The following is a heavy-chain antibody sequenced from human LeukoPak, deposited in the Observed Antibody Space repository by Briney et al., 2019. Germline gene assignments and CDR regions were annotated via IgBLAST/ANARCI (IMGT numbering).Heavy chain of an antibody. CDR3: ARGAMISWSPLNWFDP. J-gene: IGHJ5*02. Sequence: ASVKVSCKASGYTFTCYYMHWVRQAPGQGLEWMGWINPNSGGTNYAQKFQGRVTMTRDTSISTAYMELSRLRSDDTAVYYCARGAMISWSPLNWFDPWGQGTLVTVSS. D-gene: IGHD3-22*01. V-gene: IGHV1-2*02. CDR2: INPNSGGT. CDR1: GYTFTCYY.